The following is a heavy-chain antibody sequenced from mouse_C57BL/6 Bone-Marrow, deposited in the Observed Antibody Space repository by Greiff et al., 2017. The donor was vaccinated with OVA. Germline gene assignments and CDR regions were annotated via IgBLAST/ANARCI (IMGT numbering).Heavy chain of an antibody. J-gene: IGHJ1*03. CDR2: IDPSDSYT. CDR3: AREGIYYYGSSWYFDV. Sequence: QVQLQQPGAELVKPGASVKLSCKASGYTFTSYWMQWVKQRPGQGLEWIGEIDPSDSYTNYNQKFKGKATLTVDTSSSTAYMQLSSLTSEDSAVYYGAREGIYYYGSSWYFDVWGTGTTVTVSS. V-gene: IGHV1-50*01. D-gene: IGHD1-1*01. CDR1: GYTFTSYW.